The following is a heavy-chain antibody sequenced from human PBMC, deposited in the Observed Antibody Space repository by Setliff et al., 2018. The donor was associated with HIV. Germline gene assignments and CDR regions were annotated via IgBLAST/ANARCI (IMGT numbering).Heavy chain of an antibody. D-gene: IGHD4-17*01. CDR3: ATCGVTTCRYFDY. Sequence: GESLKISCKGSGYSFTSYWIGWVRQMPGKGLEWMGIIYPGDSDTRDSPSFQGQVTISADKSISTAYLQWSSLKASDTAMYYCATCGVTTCRYFDYWGQGTLVTVSS. J-gene: IGHJ4*02. CDR1: GYSFTSYW. CDR2: IYPGDSDT. V-gene: IGHV5-51*01.